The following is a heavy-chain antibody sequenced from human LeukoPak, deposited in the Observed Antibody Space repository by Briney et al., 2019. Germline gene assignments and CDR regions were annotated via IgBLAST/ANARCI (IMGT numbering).Heavy chain of an antibody. CDR2: IRSKANSYAT. CDR1: GFTFSGSA. J-gene: IGHJ6*03. V-gene: IGHV3-73*01. Sequence: PGGSLKLSCAASGFTFSGSAMHWVRQASGKGLGWVGRIRSKANSYATAYAASVKGRFTISRDDSKNTAYLQMNILKTEDTAVYYCTRSVVVPAATYYYYYYMDVWGKGTTVTVSS. CDR3: TRSVVVPAATYYYYYYMDV. D-gene: IGHD2-2*01.